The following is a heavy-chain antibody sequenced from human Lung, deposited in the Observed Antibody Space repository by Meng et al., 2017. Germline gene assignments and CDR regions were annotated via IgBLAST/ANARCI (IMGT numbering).Heavy chain of an antibody. D-gene: IGHD2-15*01. Sequence: EAQLVESGGGRVTPGGSRRPSCAASGFTFSNYSMNWVRQAPGKGLEWVSSISSDSRYIFYADSVKGRFTISRDNAKNSLYLQMHSLRPEDTAVFYCARFETVGVATGDFWGQGTLVTVSS. CDR1: GFTFSNYS. V-gene: IGHV3-21*01. CDR3: ARFETVGVATGDF. J-gene: IGHJ4*02. CDR2: ISSDSRYI.